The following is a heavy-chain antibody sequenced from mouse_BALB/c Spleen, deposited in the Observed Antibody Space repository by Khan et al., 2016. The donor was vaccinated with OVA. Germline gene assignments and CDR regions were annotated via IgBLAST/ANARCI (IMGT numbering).Heavy chain of an antibody. CDR2: INPSSSYP. J-gene: IGHJ3*01. Sequence: QIQLVQSGAELARPGASVKMSCKASGYTFTSYTMHWVKQRPGQGLEWIGYINPSSSYPNYNQKFKDKATLTPDKSSSTAYMQLSSLTSEDSAVYYCTREGAYYRSDGWFAYWGQGTLVTVSA. V-gene: IGHV1-4*01. CDR1: GYTFTSYT. CDR3: TREGAYYRSDGWFAY. D-gene: IGHD2-14*01.